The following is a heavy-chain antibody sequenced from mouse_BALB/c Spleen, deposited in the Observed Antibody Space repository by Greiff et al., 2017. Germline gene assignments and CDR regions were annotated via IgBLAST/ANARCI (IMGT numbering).Heavy chain of an antibody. J-gene: IGHJ2*01. V-gene: IGHV7-3*02. Sequence: EVKLMESGGGLVQPGGSLRLSCATSGFTFTDYYMSWVRQPPGKALEWLGFIRNKANGYTTEYSASVKGRFTISRDNSQSILYLQMNTLRAEDSATYYCARGYYYGSSPYYWGQGTTLTVSS. CDR2: IRNKANGYTT. D-gene: IGHD1-1*01. CDR3: ARGYYYGSSPYY. CDR1: GFTFTDYY.